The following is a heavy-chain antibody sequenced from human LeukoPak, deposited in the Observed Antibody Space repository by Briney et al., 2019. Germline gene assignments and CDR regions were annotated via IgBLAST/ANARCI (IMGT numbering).Heavy chain of an antibody. V-gene: IGHV5-51*01. CDR3: ARHTQEAFDY. Sequence: GESLKISCKGSGYNFTGHWIGWVRQMSGKGLEWMGIIYPDDSDARYSPSFQGQVTISADKSISTAYLQWSSLKASDTAMYYCARHTQEAFDYWGQGTLVTLSS. CDR2: IYPDDSDA. J-gene: IGHJ4*02. CDR1: GYNFTGHW.